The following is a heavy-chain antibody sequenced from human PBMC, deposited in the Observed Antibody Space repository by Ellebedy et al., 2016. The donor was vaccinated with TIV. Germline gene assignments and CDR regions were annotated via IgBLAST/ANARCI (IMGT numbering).Heavy chain of an antibody. Sequence: ASVKVSCXASGYTFTSFGFSWVRQAPGQGLEWMGRVSGYNGNTNYAQKLQGRVTMTTDTSTSTAYMELRSLRSDDTAVYYCAGDDYGDRYGMDVWGQGTTVTVSS. V-gene: IGHV1-18*01. D-gene: IGHD4-17*01. CDR2: VSGYNGNT. J-gene: IGHJ6*02. CDR1: GYTFTSFG. CDR3: AGDDYGDRYGMDV.